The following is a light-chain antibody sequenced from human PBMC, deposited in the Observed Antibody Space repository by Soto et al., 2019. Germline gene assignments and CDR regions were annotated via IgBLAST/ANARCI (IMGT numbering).Light chain of an antibody. Sequence: VMTQAPATLSVSPGEGATLSRRASQTINNNVAWYQLKDGQTPRLLIYAVSNRATGIPDRFSGSGSGTDFSLTISRLEPEDFAVYYCQQYAGSPITFGQGTRREIK. CDR2: AVS. J-gene: IGKJ5*01. V-gene: IGKV3-20*01. CDR1: QTINNN. CDR3: QQYAGSPIT.